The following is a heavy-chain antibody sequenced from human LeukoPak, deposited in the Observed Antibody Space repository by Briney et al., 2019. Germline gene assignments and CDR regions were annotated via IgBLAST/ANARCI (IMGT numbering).Heavy chain of an antibody. V-gene: IGHV4-59*08. Sequence: SETLSLTCTVSGASISSYYWSWIRQPPGKGLEWIGYIYHSGSRNYNPSLKSRVTISVDTSKSQFSLKLSSVTAADTAVYYCASGYDGLFDYWGQGTLVTVSS. CDR1: GASISSYY. CDR2: IYHSGSR. CDR3: ASGYDGLFDY. J-gene: IGHJ4*02. D-gene: IGHD5-12*01.